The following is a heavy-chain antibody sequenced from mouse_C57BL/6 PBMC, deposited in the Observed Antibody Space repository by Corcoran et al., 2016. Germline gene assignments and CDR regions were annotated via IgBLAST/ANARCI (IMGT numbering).Heavy chain of an antibody. V-gene: IGHV9-3*01. Sequence: QIQLVQSGPELKKPGETVKISCKASGYTFTTYGMSWVKQAPGKGLKWMGWINTYSGVPTYADDFKGRFAFSLETSASTAYLQINNLKNEDTATYFCVPNDYDTFYYAMDYWGQGTSVTVSS. D-gene: IGHD2-4*01. CDR3: VPNDYDTFYYAMDY. CDR1: GYTFTTYG. CDR2: INTYSGVP. J-gene: IGHJ4*01.